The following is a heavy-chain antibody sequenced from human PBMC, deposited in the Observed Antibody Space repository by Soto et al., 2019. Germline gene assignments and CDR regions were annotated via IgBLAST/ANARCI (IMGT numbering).Heavy chain of an antibody. V-gene: IGHV4-31*03. CDR3: ARDGRDYDSSGYYFGY. CDR2: IYYSGST. CDR1: GGSISSGGYY. J-gene: IGHJ4*02. D-gene: IGHD3-22*01. Sequence: SETLSLTCTVSGGSISSGGYYWSWIRQHPGKGLEWIGYIYYSGSTYYNPSLKSRVTISVDTSKNQFSLKLCSVTAADTAVYYCARDGRDYDSSGYYFGYWGQGTLVTVS.